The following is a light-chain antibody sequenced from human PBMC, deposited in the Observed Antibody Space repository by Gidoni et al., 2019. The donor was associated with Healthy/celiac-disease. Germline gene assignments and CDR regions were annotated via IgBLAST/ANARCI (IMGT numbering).Light chain of an antibody. J-gene: IGKJ1*01. Sequence: GDRVTITCRASQSISSWLAWYQQKPGKAPKLLIYDASSLESGVPSRFSGSGSGTEFTLTISSLQPDDFETYYCQQYNRYRTFGQGTKVEIK. V-gene: IGKV1-5*01. CDR1: QSISSW. CDR2: DAS. CDR3: QQYNRYRT.